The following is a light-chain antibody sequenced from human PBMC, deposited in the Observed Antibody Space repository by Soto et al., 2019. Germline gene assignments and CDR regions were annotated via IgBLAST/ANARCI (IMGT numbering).Light chain of an antibody. CDR1: SRDVGTYNL. CDR2: EVT. CDR3: CSYAGSSSSI. J-gene: IGLJ1*01. V-gene: IGLV2-23*02. Sequence: QSVLTQPASVSGSPGQSITISCSGTSRDVGTYNLVSWYQQYPGKAPRLMIYEVTKRPSGVSNRFSGSKSGNTASLTISGLQHEDEADYYCCSYAGSSSSIFGTGTKLTVL.